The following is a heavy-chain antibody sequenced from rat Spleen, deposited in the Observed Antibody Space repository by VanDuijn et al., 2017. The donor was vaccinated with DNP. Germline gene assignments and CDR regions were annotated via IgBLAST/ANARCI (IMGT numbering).Heavy chain of an antibody. V-gene: IGHV5S23*01. Sequence: EVQLVESGGGLVQPGNSLKLSCAASGFTFSDSAMAWVRQSPKKGLEWVAYIGSPAYAPYSTDSVKGRFTISRDNAKSTLYLQMNSLRSEDMATYYCVRWNSGHFDYWGQGVMVTVSS. D-gene: IGHD4-3*01. CDR2: IGSPAYAP. CDR1: GFTFSDSA. CDR3: VRWNSGHFDY. J-gene: IGHJ2*01.